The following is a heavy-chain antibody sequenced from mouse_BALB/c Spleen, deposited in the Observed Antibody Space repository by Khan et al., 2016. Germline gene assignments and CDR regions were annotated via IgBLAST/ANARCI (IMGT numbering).Heavy chain of an antibody. D-gene: IGHD2-4*01. CDR2: IWGDGST. J-gene: IGHJ3*01. CDR3: ASYDDYDGGFAY. Sequence: QVQLKESGPGLVAPSQSLSITCTVSGFSLTGFSVNWVRQPPGKALEWLGMIWGDGSTDYNSALKSRLSFSKDDSKSQVFLKMNSLQTDDTARYFCASYDDYDGGFAYWGQGTLVTVSA. V-gene: IGHV2-6-7*01. CDR1: GFSLTGFS.